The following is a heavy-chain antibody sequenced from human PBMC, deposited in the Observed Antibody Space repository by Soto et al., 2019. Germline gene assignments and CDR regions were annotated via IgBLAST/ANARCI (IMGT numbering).Heavy chain of an antibody. CDR1: GFTFSSYA. D-gene: IGHD2-21*02. CDR3: AKGSSADCYSASDY. CDR2: ISGSGVST. V-gene: IGHV3-23*01. J-gene: IGHJ4*02. Sequence: EVQLLESGGGLVQPGGSLRLSCAASGFTFSSYAMTWVRQAPVKGLEWVSGISGSGVSTYYADSVKGRFTISRDNSKNTLYLQMNSLRAEDTALYYCAKGSSADCYSASDYWGQGTLVTVSS.